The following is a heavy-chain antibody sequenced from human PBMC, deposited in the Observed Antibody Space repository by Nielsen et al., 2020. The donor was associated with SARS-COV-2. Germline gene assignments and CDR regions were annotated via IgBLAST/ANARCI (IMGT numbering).Heavy chain of an antibody. J-gene: IGHJ6*02. V-gene: IGHV4-4*02. CDR2: IYHSGST. D-gene: IGHD2-21*01. CDR3: ARCLGLLWCNGMDV. CDR1: GGSIRSSNW. Sequence: SETLSLTCGVSGGSIRSSNWWSWVRQPPGKGLEWIGEIYHSGSTNYSPSLQSRVTISVDKSKNQFSLRLSSVTAADTAVYYCARCLGLLWCNGMDVWGQGTTVTVSS.